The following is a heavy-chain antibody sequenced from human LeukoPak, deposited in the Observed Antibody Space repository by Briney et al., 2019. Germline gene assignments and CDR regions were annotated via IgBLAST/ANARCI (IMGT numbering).Heavy chain of an antibody. J-gene: IGHJ4*02. V-gene: IGHV7-4-1*02. D-gene: IGHD6-19*01. CDR3: ARGGLVAGTRGGYYFDY. Sequence: ASVKVSCKAPGYTFTNYAVNWVRQAPGQGLEWMGWINTNTGNPTYAQGFTGRFVFSLDTSVSTAYLQISSLKAEDTAVYYCARGGLVAGTRGGYYFDYWGQGTLVTVSS. CDR2: INTNTGNP. CDR1: GYTFTNYA.